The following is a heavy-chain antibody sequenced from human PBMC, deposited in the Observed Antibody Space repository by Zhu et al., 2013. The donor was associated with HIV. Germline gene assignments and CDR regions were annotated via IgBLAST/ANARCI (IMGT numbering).Heavy chain of an antibody. CDR1: GGTFSSYA. D-gene: IGHD6-6*01. Sequence: QVQLVQSGAEVKKPGSSVKVSCKASGGTFSSYAISWVRQAPGQGLEWMGGIIPIFGTANYAQKFQGRVTITADKSTSTAYMEMTSLTSEDTAVYFCATNRLTSKMVAVRAAIGATYFDSWGQGTLVTVSS. CDR2: IIPIFGTA. J-gene: IGHJ4*02. CDR3: ATNRLTSKMVAVRAAIGATYFDS. V-gene: IGHV1-69*06.